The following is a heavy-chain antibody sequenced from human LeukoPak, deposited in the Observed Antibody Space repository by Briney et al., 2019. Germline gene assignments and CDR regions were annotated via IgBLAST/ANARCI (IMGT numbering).Heavy chain of an antibody. CDR1: GYTFTSYY. CDR3: ARDSTLAHSYYDFWSGYYKVGWFDP. Sequence: ASVKVSCKASGYTFTSYYMHWVRQAPGQGLEWMGGIIPIFGTANYAQKFQGRVTITADESTSTAYMELSSLRSEDTAVYYCARDSTLAHSYYDFWSGYYKVGWFDPWGQGTLVTVSS. CDR2: IIPIFGTA. D-gene: IGHD3-3*01. V-gene: IGHV1-69*13. J-gene: IGHJ5*02.